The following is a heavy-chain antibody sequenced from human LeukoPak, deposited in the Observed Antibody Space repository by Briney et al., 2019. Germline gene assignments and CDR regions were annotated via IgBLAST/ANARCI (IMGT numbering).Heavy chain of an antibody. V-gene: IGHV1-2*02. Sequence: ASVKVSCKASGYTFTGYYMHWVRQAPGQGLEWMGWINPNSGGTNYAQKFQGRVTMTRDTSISTAYMELSRLRSDDTAVYYCARGQKGQVWLESSDFWSGYYPIFDYWGQGPLVTVSS. CDR1: GYTFTGYY. D-gene: IGHD3-3*01. CDR2: INPNSGGT. J-gene: IGHJ4*02. CDR3: ARGQKGQVWLESSDFWSGYYPIFDY.